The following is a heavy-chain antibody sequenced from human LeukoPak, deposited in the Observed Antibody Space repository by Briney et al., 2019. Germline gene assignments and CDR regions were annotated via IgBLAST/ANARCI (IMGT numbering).Heavy chain of an antibody. CDR1: GFTFSNAW. V-gene: IGHV3-15*01. J-gene: IGHJ4*02. Sequence: GGSLRLSCAASGFTFSNAWMSWVRQAPGKGLEWVGRIKSKTDGGTTDYAAPVKGRFTISRDDSKNTLYLQMNSLKTEDTAEYYCTTDTLAVGAEGYWGQGTLVTVSS. D-gene: IGHD1-26*01. CDR2: IKSKTDGGTT. CDR3: TTDTLAVGAEGY.